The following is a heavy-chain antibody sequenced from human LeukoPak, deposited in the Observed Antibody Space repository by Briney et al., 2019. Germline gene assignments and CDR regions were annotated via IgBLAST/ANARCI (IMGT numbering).Heavy chain of an antibody. D-gene: IGHD6-13*01. J-gene: IGHJ5*02. CDR3: ARATVQWNIAAASDP. CDR2: INPNTGGT. Sequence: ASVKVSCKASGYSFTGNYMHWVRQAPGQGFEWMGWINPNTGGTNYAQKFQGRVTMTRDTSTSTVYMELSSLRSEDTAAYYCARATVQWNIAAASDPWGQGTLVTVSS. V-gene: IGHV1-2*02. CDR1: GYSFTGNY.